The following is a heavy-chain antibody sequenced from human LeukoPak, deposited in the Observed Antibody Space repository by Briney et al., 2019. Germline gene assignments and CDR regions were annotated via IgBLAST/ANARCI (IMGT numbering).Heavy chain of an antibody. CDR2: INWNGGST. D-gene: IGHD3-22*01. J-gene: IGHJ4*02. V-gene: IGHV3-20*04. CDR1: GFTFDDYG. Sequence: GGPLRLSCAASGFTFDDYGMSWVRQAPGKGLEWVSGINWNGGSTGYADSVKGRFTISRDNAKNSLYVQMNSLRGEDTALYYCARASSYYDISGYQNFDYWGQGTLVTVSS. CDR3: ARASSYYDISGYQNFDY.